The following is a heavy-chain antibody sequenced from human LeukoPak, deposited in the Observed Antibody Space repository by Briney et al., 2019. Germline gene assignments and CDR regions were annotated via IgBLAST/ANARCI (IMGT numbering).Heavy chain of an antibody. CDR3: ARDQRYYDFWSGTGYGMDV. CDR2: ISSSGSTI. J-gene: IGHJ6*02. V-gene: IGHV3-11*01. Sequence: GGSPRLSCAASGFTFSDYYMSWIRQAPGKGLEWVSYISSSGSTIYYADSVKGRFTISRDNAKNSLYLQMNSLRAEDTAVYYCARDQRYYDFWSGTGYGMDVWGQGTTVTVSS. CDR1: GFTFSDYY. D-gene: IGHD3-3*01.